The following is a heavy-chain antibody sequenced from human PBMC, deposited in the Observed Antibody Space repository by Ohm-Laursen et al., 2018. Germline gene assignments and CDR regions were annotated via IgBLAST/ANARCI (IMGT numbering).Heavy chain of an antibody. J-gene: IGHJ4*02. CDR2: IWYDGSNK. D-gene: IGHD6-6*01. Sequence: SLRLSCAASGFTFSSYTMHWGRQAPGQGLEREAVIWYDGSNKYYADSVKGRFTISRDNPKKTLYLQMNSLRAEDTAVYYCAKDYAPYSRSPGGHEFDSWGQGTLVTVSS. CDR1: GFTFSSYT. CDR3: AKDYAPYSRSPGGHEFDS. V-gene: IGHV3-33*06.